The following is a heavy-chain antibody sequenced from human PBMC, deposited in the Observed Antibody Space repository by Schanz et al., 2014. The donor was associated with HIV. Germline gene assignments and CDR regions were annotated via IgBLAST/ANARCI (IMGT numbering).Heavy chain of an antibody. CDR3: ARGAAEMATMTPWRY. V-gene: IGHV1-8*01. CDR1: GYTFTSYD. CDR2: MNPNSGNT. Sequence: QVQLVQSGAEVKKPGASVKVSCKASGYTFTSYDIHWVRQATGQGLEWMGWMNPNSGNTGYAQKFQGRVTMTRDTSISTTYMELSSLRSDDTAVYYCARGAAEMATMTPWRYWGQGTLVTVSS. J-gene: IGHJ4*02. D-gene: IGHD5-12*01.